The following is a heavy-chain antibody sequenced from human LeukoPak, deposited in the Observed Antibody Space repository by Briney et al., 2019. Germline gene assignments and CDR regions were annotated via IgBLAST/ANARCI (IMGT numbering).Heavy chain of an antibody. CDR1: GFNVSSNY. CDR2: IYSGGRT. Sequence: PGGSLRLSCAASGFNVSSNYMSWVRQAPGKGLEWVSVIYSGGRTYYADSVKGRFTISRDNSKNTLYLQMNSLRAEDTAVYYCARDLAGGVATIDYYYYYGMDVWGKGTTVTVSS. D-gene: IGHD5-12*01. V-gene: IGHV3-53*05. CDR3: ARDLAGGVATIDYYYYYGMDV. J-gene: IGHJ6*04.